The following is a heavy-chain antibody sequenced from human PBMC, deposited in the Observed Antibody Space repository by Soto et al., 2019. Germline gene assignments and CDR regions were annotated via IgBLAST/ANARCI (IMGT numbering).Heavy chain of an antibody. CDR3: ARVVRGVVNWFDP. J-gene: IGHJ5*02. V-gene: IGHV1-18*01. D-gene: IGHD3-10*01. CDR2: IATYNNNK. CDR1: GDTFANFG. Sequence: HLVQSGPEVKRPGASITVSCKTSGDTFANFGLSWVRQAPGQGLKWMGWIATYNNNKNYAQKFQGRLTLTTDTSTSTAYMELESLGYDDTAVYYCARVVRGVVNWFDPWGQGTLVTVSS.